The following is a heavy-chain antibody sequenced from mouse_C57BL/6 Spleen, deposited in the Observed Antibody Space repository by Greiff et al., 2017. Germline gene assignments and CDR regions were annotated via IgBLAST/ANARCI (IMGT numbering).Heavy chain of an antibody. J-gene: IGHJ1*03. Sequence: EVQLQQSGPELVKPGASVKIPCKASGYTFTDYNMDWVKQSHGKSLEWIGDINPNNGGTIYNQKFKGKATLTVDKASSTGYMELRSLPSEDTAVYYCARTPLYYSNYVRYFDVWGTGTTVTVSS. CDR3: ARTPLYYSNYVRYFDV. CDR2: INPNNGGT. D-gene: IGHD2-5*01. CDR1: GYTFTDYN. V-gene: IGHV1-18*01.